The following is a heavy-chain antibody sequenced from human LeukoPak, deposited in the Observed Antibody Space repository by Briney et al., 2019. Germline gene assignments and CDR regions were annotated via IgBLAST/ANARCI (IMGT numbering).Heavy chain of an antibody. CDR3: ARGGRIPPSNWFDP. V-gene: IGHV4-31*03. D-gene: IGHD1-26*01. CDR2: IYYSGST. Sequence: PSQTLSLTCTVSGGSISSGGYYWSWIRQHPGKGLEWIGYIYYSGSTYYNPSLKSRVTISVDTSKNQFSLKLSSVTAADTAVYYCARGGRIPPSNWFDPWGQGTLVTVSS. J-gene: IGHJ5*02. CDR1: GGSISSGGYY.